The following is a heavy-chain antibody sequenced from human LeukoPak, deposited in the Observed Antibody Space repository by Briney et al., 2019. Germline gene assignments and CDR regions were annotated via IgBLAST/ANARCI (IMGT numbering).Heavy chain of an antibody. V-gene: IGHV1-24*01. D-gene: IGHD6-19*01. Sequence: ASVKVSCKVSGYTLTELSMHSVPQAPGKGLEWMGGFDPEDGETIYAQKFQGRVTMTEDTSTDTAYMELSSLRSEDTGVYYCATEWYSSGWYFDYWGQGTLVTVSS. CDR3: ATEWYSSGWYFDY. CDR1: GYTLTELS. J-gene: IGHJ4*02. CDR2: FDPEDGET.